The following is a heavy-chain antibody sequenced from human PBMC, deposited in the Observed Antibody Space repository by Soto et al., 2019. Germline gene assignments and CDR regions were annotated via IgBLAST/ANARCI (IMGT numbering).Heavy chain of an antibody. CDR1: GYTFTGYY. CDR3: ARGFYYYDSSGTYYFDY. V-gene: IGHV1-2*04. J-gene: IGHJ4*02. D-gene: IGHD3-22*01. Sequence: QVQLVQSGAEVKKPGASVKVSCKASGYTFTGYYMHWVRQAPGQGLEWMGGINPNSGGTNYAQKFQGWVTMTRDTSISTAYMELSRLRSDDTAVYYCARGFYYYDSSGTYYFDYWGQGTLVTVSS. CDR2: INPNSGGT.